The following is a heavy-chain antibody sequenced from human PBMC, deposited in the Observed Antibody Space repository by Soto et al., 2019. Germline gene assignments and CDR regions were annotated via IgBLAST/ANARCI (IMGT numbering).Heavy chain of an antibody. Sequence: ASVKVSCKASGYTFTSYAMHWVRQAPGQRLEWMGWINAGNGNTKYSQKFQGRVTITRDTSASTAYMELSSLRSEDTAVYYCARDLSIAVAGDYYYYYGMDVWGQGXTVTV. CDR1: GYTFTSYA. V-gene: IGHV1-3*01. CDR2: INAGNGNT. J-gene: IGHJ6*02. CDR3: ARDLSIAVAGDYYYYYGMDV. D-gene: IGHD6-19*01.